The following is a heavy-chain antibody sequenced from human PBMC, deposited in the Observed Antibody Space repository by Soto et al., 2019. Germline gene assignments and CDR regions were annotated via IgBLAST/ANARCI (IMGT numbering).Heavy chain of an antibody. Sequence: GASVXVSFKFSGYTLTELSMHFLRQAPGKGLEWMGGFDPEDGETIYAQKFQGRVTITEDKSKDTAYMELSSLRSEDTAVYYCAKKADYDGGWLDTWGQGTLVTVSS. D-gene: IGHD4-17*01. CDR2: FDPEDGET. J-gene: IGHJ5*02. CDR1: GYTLTELS. V-gene: IGHV1-24*01. CDR3: AKKADYDGGWLDT.